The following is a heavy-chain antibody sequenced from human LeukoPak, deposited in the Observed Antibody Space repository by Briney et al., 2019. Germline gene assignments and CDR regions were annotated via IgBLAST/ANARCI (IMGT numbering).Heavy chain of an antibody. CDR3: ARGAYGDYVDY. J-gene: IGHJ4*02. Sequence: PSETLSLTCTVSGGSISSYYWSWIRQPPGKGLEWIGYIYYSGSTNYNPSLKSRVTISVDTSKNQFSLKLSSVTAADTDVYYCARGAYGDYVDYWGQGTLVTVSS. CDR1: GGSISSYY. D-gene: IGHD4-17*01. V-gene: IGHV4-59*01. CDR2: IYYSGST.